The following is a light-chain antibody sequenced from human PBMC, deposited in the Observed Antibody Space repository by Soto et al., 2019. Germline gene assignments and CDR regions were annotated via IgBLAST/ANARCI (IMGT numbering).Light chain of an antibody. V-gene: IGKV3-15*01. CDR2: GAS. J-gene: IGKJ4*01. CDR3: LEYNQWPLT. Sequence: ETVMTPSPATLSVSPGDRATLSCRAGQSVNSYLAWYQQKPGQAPRLLIRGASARATGIPARFSGSGSGTEFTLTISSLQSEDFAVYYCLEYNQWPLTFGGGTKVEI. CDR1: QSVNSY.